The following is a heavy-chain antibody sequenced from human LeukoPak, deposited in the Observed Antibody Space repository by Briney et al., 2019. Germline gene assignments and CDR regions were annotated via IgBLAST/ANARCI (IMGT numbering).Heavy chain of an antibody. CDR3: ARDRNTGSSYENLFEY. Sequence: GGSLRLSCAASGFTFSNYGMHWVRQAPGKGLEWVAVIWYDGSNKYYPDSVKGRFTISRDNSKNTLYLQMNSLRAEDTSVYYCARDRNTGSSYENLFEYWGQGSLVTVSS. D-gene: IGHD1-26*01. J-gene: IGHJ4*02. CDR2: IWYDGSNK. CDR1: GFTFSNYG. V-gene: IGHV3-33*01.